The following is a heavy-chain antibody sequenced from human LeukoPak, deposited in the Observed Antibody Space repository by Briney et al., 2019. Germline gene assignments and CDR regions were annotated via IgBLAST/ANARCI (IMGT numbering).Heavy chain of an antibody. CDR2: INPNSGGT. CDR1: GYTFTSYG. CDR3: ARGQLVLDY. V-gene: IGHV1-18*01. D-gene: IGHD6-6*01. Sequence: AASVKVSCKASGYTFTSYGISWVRQAPGQGLEWMGWINPNSGGTNYAQKFQGRVTMTRDMSTSTVYMELSSLRSEDTAVYYCARGQLVLDYWGQGTLVTVSS. J-gene: IGHJ4*02.